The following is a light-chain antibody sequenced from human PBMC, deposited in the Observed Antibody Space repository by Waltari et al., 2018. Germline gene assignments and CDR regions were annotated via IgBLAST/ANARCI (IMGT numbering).Light chain of an antibody. CDR2: EVS. CDR1: SSDVGGFDY. J-gene: IGLJ2*01. Sequence: QSALTQPPSASGSPGQSVTISCTGTSSDVGGFDYVSWYQPHPGKVPRLMLYEVSKRPSGVPDRFSGSKSGNTASLTVSGLQVEDEADYYCSSFAGSSQMLFGGGTKLTVL. V-gene: IGLV2-8*01. CDR3: SSFAGSSQML.